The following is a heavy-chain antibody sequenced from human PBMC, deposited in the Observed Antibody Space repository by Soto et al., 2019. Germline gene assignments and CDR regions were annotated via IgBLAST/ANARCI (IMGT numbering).Heavy chain of an antibody. J-gene: IGHJ4*02. Sequence: QVQLVQSGAAVKKPGSSVKVSCKASGGTFSSYAISWVRQAPGQGLEWMGGIIPIFGTANYAQKFQGRGTIPADKSTSTAYMELSSLRSEDTAVYYCAVAQDCGGDCPDGYWGQGTLVTVSS. CDR3: AVAQDCGGDCPDGY. CDR2: IIPIFGTA. CDR1: GGTFSSYA. D-gene: IGHD2-21*02. V-gene: IGHV1-69*06.